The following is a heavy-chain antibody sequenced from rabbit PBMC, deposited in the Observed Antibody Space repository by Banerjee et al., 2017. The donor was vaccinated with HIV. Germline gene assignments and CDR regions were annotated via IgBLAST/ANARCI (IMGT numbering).Heavy chain of an antibody. V-gene: IGHV1S45*01. CDR1: GFSFSSRYW. CDR3: ARDLTGVTGWNFNL. J-gene: IGHJ4*01. CDR2: IATGSSGST. Sequence: EESGGDLVKPEGSLTLTCTASGFSFSSRYWIWWVRQAPGKGLEWIAYIATGSSGSTAYANWAKGRFTISKTSWTTVTLQMTSLTAADTATYFCARDLTGVTGWNFNLWGQGTLVTVS. D-gene: IGHD7-1*01.